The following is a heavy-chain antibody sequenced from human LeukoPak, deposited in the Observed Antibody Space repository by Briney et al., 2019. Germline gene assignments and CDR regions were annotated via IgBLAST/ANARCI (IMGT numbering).Heavy chain of an antibody. D-gene: IGHD1-1*01. V-gene: IGHV3-23*01. CDR2: ISGSGGST. J-gene: IGHJ6*02. CDR3: AKERRRTTGTTDGMDV. CDR1: GFTFSSYA. Sequence: GGSLRLSCAASGFTFSSYAMSWDRQAPGKGLEWVSAISGSGGSTYYADSVKGRFTISRDNSKNTLYLQMNSLRAEDTAVYYCAKERRRTTGTTDGMDVWGQGTTVTVSS.